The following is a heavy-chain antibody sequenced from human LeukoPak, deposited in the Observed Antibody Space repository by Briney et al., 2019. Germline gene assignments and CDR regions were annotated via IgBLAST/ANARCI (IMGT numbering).Heavy chain of an antibody. J-gene: IGHJ4*02. V-gene: IGHV6-1*01. CDR2: TYYRSKWYN. CDR1: GDSVSSNTAT. Sequence: SQTLSITCGISGDSVSSNTATWVWIRQSPSRGLEWLGMTYYRSKWYNGYGVSVQGRITINPDTSKNQFSLQLTSVTPDDTAMYYCARATGNHQLDFWGQGTLVTVSS. D-gene: IGHD1-14*01. CDR3: ARATGNHQLDF.